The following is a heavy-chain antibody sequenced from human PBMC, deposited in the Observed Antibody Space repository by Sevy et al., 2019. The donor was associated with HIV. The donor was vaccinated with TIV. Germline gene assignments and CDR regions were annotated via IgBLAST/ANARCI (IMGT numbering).Heavy chain of an antibody. V-gene: IGHV3-7*03. D-gene: IGHD3-16*02. J-gene: IGHJ3*02. CDR3: ARIRGIMITFGGVIHDAFDI. CDR2: IKQDGSEK. Sequence: GGSLRLSCAASGFTFSSYWMSWVRQAPGKGLEWVANIKQDGSEKYYVDSVKGGFTISRDNAKNSLYLQMNSLRAEDTAVYYCARIRGIMITFGGVIHDAFDIWGQGTMVTVSS. CDR1: GFTFSSYW.